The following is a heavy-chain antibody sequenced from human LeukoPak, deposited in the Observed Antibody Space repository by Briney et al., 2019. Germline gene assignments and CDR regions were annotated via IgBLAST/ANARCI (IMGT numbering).Heavy chain of an antibody. CDR3: ARGARSSSWWSRALGDAFDI. Sequence: NASQTLSLTCTVSGGSISSGGYYWSWIRQHPGKGLEWIGYIYYSGSTYYNPSPKSRVTISVDTSKNQFSLKLSSVTAADTAVYYCARGARSSSWWSRALGDAFDIWGQGTMVTVSS. J-gene: IGHJ3*02. CDR2: IYYSGST. D-gene: IGHD6-13*01. V-gene: IGHV4-31*03. CDR1: GGSISSGGYY.